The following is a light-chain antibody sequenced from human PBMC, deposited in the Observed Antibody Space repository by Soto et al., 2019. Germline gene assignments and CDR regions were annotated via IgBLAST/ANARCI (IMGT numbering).Light chain of an antibody. Sequence: EIVLTQSPGTLSLSPGERATLSCRASQSVSSSYLAWYQQKPGQAPRLLIYGASSRATGIPDRFSGSGSGTDFTLTISRLEPADFAVYYCQKYGSSQYTFGQGTKLEIK. J-gene: IGKJ2*01. CDR3: QKYGSSQYT. CDR1: QSVSSSY. V-gene: IGKV3-20*01. CDR2: GAS.